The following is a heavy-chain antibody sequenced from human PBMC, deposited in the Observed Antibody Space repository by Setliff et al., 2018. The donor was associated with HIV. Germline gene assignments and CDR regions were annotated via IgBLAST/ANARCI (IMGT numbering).Heavy chain of an antibody. CDR2: VTEDGTEK. CDR1: GFTFGKHW. D-gene: IGHD6-6*01. J-gene: IGHJ4*02. V-gene: IGHV3-7*03. CDR3: ARGHYSRSSG. Sequence: GGSLRLFCETSGFTFGKHWMNWVRQAPGRGLEWVANVTEDGTEKHYVDSVRGRFTFSRDNAKNSLYLQITNLRADDTAVYYCARGHYSRSSGWGQGTLVTVSS.